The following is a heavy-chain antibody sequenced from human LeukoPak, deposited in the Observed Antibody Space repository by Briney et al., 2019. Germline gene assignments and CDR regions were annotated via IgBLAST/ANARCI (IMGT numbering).Heavy chain of an antibody. Sequence: PGGSLRLSCAASGFTLSDHYMDWVRQAPRKGLDWVGRTRNKADGYTTVYAASVNGRFITPRDDSKSSLYLQMNSLKTEDTAVYYCSRGGLYGGSSAFDYWGQGTLVTVSS. V-gene: IGHV3-72*01. CDR3: SRGGLYGGSSAFDY. D-gene: IGHD4-23*01. CDR1: GFTLSDHY. CDR2: TRNKADGYTT. J-gene: IGHJ4*02.